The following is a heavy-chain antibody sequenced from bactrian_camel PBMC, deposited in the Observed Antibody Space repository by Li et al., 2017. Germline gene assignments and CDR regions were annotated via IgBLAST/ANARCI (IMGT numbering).Heavy chain of an antibody. Sequence: VQLVESGGGLVQPGGSLRLSCAASGFPFSSSVMMWVRQAPGKGLEWLSNLNTATGHTTTADSVKGRFTISRDSTKNMLYLQMNSLKSVDTALYYCALGDYWGQGTQVTVS. CDR3: ALGDY. CDR2: LNTATGHT. V-gene: IGHV3S2*01. CDR1: GFPFSSSV. J-gene: IGHJ4*01. D-gene: IGHD5*01.